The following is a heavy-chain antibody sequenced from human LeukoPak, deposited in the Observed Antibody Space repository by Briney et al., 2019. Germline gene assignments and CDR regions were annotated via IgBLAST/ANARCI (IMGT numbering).Heavy chain of an antibody. CDR2: INPNSGGT. J-gene: IGHJ4*02. CDR1: GYTFTGYY. D-gene: IGHD3-22*01. Sequence: ASVKVSCKASGYTFTGYYMHWVRQAPGQGLEWMGRINPNSGGTNYAQKFRGRVTMTRDTSISTAYMELSRLRSDDTAVYYCASDVTYYYDSSGYGRGYWGQGTLVTVSS. V-gene: IGHV1-2*06. CDR3: ASDVTYYYDSSGYGRGY.